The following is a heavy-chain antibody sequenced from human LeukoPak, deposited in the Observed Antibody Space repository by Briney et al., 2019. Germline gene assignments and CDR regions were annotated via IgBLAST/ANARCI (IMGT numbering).Heavy chain of an antibody. Sequence: GGSLRLSCAASGFTFSSYAMSWVRQAPGKGLEWVSAISGSGGSTYYADSVKGRFTISRDNSKNTLYLQMNSLRAEDTAVYYCARDQLLVGWFDPWGQGTLVTVSS. CDR3: ARDQLLVGWFDP. J-gene: IGHJ5*02. CDR1: GFTFSSYA. V-gene: IGHV3-23*01. D-gene: IGHD2-2*01. CDR2: ISGSGGST.